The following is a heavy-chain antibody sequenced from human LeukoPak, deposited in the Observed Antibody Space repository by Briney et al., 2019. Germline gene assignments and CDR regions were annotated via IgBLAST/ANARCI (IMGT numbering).Heavy chain of an antibody. CDR1: GFTVSSNY. J-gene: IGHJ4*02. CDR3: ARDYAYGSGSFDY. V-gene: IGHV3-66*01. CDR2: IYSGGST. D-gene: IGHD3-10*01. Sequence: GSLRLSCAASGFTVSSNYMSWVRQAPGKGLEWVSVIYSGGSTYYADSVKGRFTISRDNSKNTLYLQMNSLRAEDTAVYYCARDYAYGSGSFDYWGQGTLVTVPS.